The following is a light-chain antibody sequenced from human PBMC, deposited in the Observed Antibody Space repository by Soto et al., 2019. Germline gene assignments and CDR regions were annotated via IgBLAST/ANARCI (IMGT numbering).Light chain of an antibody. CDR2: DAS. CDR3: QQRSNWPTIT. V-gene: IGKV3-11*01. Sequence: EIVWTQSPATLSLSPGERATLSCRASQSVSSYLAWYQPKPGQAHRLLIYDASNRATGIPARFSGSGSGTDFTLTISSLEPEDAAVYYGQQRSNWPTITGGQGTRLEIK. CDR1: QSVSSY. J-gene: IGKJ5*01.